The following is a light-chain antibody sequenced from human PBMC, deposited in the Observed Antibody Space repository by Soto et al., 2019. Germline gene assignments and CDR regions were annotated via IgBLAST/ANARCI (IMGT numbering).Light chain of an antibody. CDR1: SSDIGGYNY. J-gene: IGLJ1*01. CDR2: DVS. CDR3: CLSTGSYTTDV. V-gene: IGLV2-11*01. Sequence: GLPQPGAVSGSPRQSVTISCTGTSSDIGGYNYLSWYQQHPGKAPKLMIYDVSKRPSGVPDRFSGPKDGNTASMTISGLQAGGEADYACCLSTGSYTTDVFAPG.